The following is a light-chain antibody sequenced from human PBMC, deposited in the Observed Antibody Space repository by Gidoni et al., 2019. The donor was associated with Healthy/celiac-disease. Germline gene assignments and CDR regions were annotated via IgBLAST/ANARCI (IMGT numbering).Light chain of an antibody. CDR2: LNSDGSH. Sequence: QLVLTQSPSASASLGASGKLTCTLSSGHSSYAIAWHQQQPEKGPRYLMKLNSDGSHSKGDGIPDRFSGSSSGAERYLTISSLQSEDEADYYCQTWGTGPWVFGGGTKLTV. CDR3: QTWGTGPWV. J-gene: IGLJ3*02. CDR1: SGHSSYA. V-gene: IGLV4-69*01.